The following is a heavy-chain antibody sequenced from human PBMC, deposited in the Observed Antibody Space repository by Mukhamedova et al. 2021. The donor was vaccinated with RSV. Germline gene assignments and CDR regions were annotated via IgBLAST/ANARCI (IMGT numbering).Heavy chain of an antibody. CDR2: ISSSSTYI. CDR3: RGGLSPSRYYGVNSGGYF. Sequence: MNWVRQAPGKGLEWVSSISSSSTYIYYADSVKGRFTIPKENAKNSLYLQLNSRQAEDTAGNYGRGGLSPSRYYGVNSGGYF. V-gene: IGHV3-21*01. D-gene: IGHD2/OR15-2a*01. J-gene: IGHJ2*01.